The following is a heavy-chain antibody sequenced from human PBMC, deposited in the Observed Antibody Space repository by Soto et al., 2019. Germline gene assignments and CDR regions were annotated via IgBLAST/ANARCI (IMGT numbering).Heavy chain of an antibody. CDR3: ARVWGSGSYYRTNYYYYYMDV. CDR2: ISAYNGNT. Sequence: ASVKVSCKASGYTFTSYGISWVRQAPGQGLEWMGWISAYNGNTNYAQKLQGRVTMTTDTSTSTAYMELRSLRSDDTAVYYCARVWGSGSYYRTNYYYYYMDVWGKGTTVTVSS. D-gene: IGHD3-10*01. J-gene: IGHJ6*03. V-gene: IGHV1-18*01. CDR1: GYTFTSYG.